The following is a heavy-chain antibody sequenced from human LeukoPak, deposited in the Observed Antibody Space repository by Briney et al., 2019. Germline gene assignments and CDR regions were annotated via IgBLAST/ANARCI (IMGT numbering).Heavy chain of an antibody. CDR1: GYTLTELS. CDR3: ATENRHVWGADTGVNWFDS. D-gene: IGHD3-16*01. Sequence: ASVKVSCKVSGYTLTELSMHWVRQAPGKGLEWMGGFDPEDGETIYAQKFQGRVTMTEDTSTDTAYMELSSLRSEDTAVYSCATENRHVWGADTGVNWFDSWGQGTLVTVSS. J-gene: IGHJ5*01. CDR2: FDPEDGET. V-gene: IGHV1-24*01.